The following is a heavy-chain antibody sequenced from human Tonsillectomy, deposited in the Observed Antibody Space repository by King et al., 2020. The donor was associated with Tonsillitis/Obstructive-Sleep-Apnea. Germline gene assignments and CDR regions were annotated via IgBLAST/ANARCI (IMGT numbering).Heavy chain of an antibody. Sequence: VQLVESGGGVVQPGRSLRLSCAASGFTFSSYGMHWVRQAPGKGLEWVAVISYDGSNKYYADSVKGRFTISRDNSKNTLYLQMNSLRAEDTAVYYCAKGDFWSGYYGGRPERVGVFDYWGQGTLVTVSS. CDR1: GFTFSSYG. CDR3: AKGDFWSGYYGGRPERVGVFDY. J-gene: IGHJ4*02. CDR2: ISYDGSNK. V-gene: IGHV3-30*18. D-gene: IGHD3-3*01.